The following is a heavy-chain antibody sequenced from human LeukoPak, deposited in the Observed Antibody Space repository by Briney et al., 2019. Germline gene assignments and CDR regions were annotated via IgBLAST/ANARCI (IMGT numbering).Heavy chain of an antibody. Sequence: ASVKVSCKASGYTFTSYDINWVRQATGQGLEWMGWMNPNSGNTGYAQKFQGRVNMTRNTSISTAYMELSSLESEDTAVYYCASRRGGSAGPPSAHWGQEPRVTVSS. CDR2: MNPNSGNT. CDR3: ASRRGGSAGPPSAH. J-gene: IGHJ4*02. D-gene: IGHD6-25*01. CDR1: GYTFTSYD. V-gene: IGHV1-8*01.